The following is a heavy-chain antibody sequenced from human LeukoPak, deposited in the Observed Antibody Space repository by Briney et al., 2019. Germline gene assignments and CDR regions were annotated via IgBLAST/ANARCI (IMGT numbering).Heavy chain of an antibody. CDR3: ARDLGDDYDILTGSYDY. CDR2: IKQDGSEK. CDR1: GFTFSSYW. J-gene: IGHJ4*02. Sequence: GGSLRLSCAASGFTFSSYWMSWVRQAPGKGLEWVANIKQDGSEKYYVDSVKGRFTISRDNAKNSLYLQMNSLRAEDTAVYYCARDLGDDYDILTGSYDYWGQGTLVTVSS. D-gene: IGHD3-9*01. V-gene: IGHV3-7*01.